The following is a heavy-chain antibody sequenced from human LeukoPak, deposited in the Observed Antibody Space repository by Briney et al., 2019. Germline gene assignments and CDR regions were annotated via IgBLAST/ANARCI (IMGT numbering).Heavy chain of an antibody. Sequence: ASVKVSCKASGYTFTSYGISWVRQAPGQGLEWMGWISAYNGNTNYAQKLQGRVTMTTDTSTSTAYMELRSLISDDTAVYYCARDKAAGLSNWFDPWGQGTLVTVSS. V-gene: IGHV1-18*01. J-gene: IGHJ5*02. CDR3: ARDKAAGLSNWFDP. CDR2: ISAYNGNT. D-gene: IGHD6-13*01. CDR1: GYTFTSYG.